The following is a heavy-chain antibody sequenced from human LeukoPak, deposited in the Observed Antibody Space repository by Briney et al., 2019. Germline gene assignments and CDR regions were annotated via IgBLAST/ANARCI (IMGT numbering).Heavy chain of an antibody. CDR1: GGSISSSSYY. D-gene: IGHD3-10*01. CDR2: IYYSGTT. CDR3: ARDVTYYYGSGSLNWFDP. J-gene: IGHJ5*02. V-gene: IGHV4-39*07. Sequence: PSETLSLTCTVSGGSISSSSYYWGWIRQPPGKGLEWIGSIYYSGTTYYNPSLKSRVTISVDASKNQFSLKLSSVTDADTAVFCCARDVTYYYGSGSLNWFDPWGQGTLVIVSS.